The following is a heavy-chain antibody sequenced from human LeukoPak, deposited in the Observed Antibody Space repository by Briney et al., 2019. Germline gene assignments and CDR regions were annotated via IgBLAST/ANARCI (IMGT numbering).Heavy chain of an antibody. D-gene: IGHD2-21*02. CDR1: VVTFRVNS. CDR3: ARDRLGVTHFDY. CDR2: ICSISSYI. V-gene: IGHV3-21*01. J-gene: IGHJ4*02. Sequence: GGALRLSRAPPVVTFRVNSVSCGRATPGTGVWWVSSICSISSYIYYADSVKGRFTISRDNAKNSLYLQMNSLRAEDTAVYYCARDRLGVTHFDYWGQGTLVTVSS.